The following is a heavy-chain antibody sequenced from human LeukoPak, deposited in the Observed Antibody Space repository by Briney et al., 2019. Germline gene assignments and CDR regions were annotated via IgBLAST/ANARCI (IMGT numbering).Heavy chain of an antibody. V-gene: IGHV3-48*04. J-gene: IGHJ4*02. CDR2: ISGTSSTI. CDR1: GFTFSTYS. Sequence: PGGSLRLSCAATGFTFSTYSMNWVRQAPGKGLEWVSYISGTSSTIYYADSVKGRFTISRDNAKDSLYLQMNSLRAEDTAVYYCARARPSDYWGQGTLVTVSS. CDR3: ARARPSDY.